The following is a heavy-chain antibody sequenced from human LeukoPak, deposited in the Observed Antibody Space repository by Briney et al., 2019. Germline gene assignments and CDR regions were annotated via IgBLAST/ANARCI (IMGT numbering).Heavy chain of an antibody. V-gene: IGHV4-61*02. D-gene: IGHD3-10*01. CDR1: GGSISSSSYY. CDR2: IYTSGST. J-gene: IGHJ4*02. CDR3: AREVYGSGSFDGY. Sequence: SETLSLTCTVSGGSISSSSYYWGWIRQPAGKGLEWIGRIYTSGSTNYNPSLKSRVTISVDTSKNQFSLKLSSVTAADTAVYYCAREVYGSGSFDGYWGQGTLVTVSS.